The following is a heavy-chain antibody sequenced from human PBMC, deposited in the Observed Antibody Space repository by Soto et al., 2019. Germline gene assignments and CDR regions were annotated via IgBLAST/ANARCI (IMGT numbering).Heavy chain of an antibody. Sequence: QVQLQESGPGLVKPSETLSLNCTVSGGSITSDYWTWIRQPPGKGLEWIGHIYYTGSIAYNASLRSRITISLDPSKTHFSLKLSSVTAADSAVYFCARGGGTYRGGGSCYRSRAFHIWGLGTMVTVSS. J-gene: IGHJ3*02. CDR3: ARGGGTYRGGGSCYRSRAFHI. CDR1: GGSITSDY. CDR2: IYYTGSI. V-gene: IGHV4-59*01. D-gene: IGHD2-15*01.